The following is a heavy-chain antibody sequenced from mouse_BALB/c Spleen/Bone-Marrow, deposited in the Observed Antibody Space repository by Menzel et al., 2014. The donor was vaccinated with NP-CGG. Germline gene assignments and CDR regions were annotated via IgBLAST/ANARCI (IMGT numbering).Heavy chain of an antibody. V-gene: IGHV1-9*01. Sequence: QVQLQQSGAELMKPGASVKISCKATGYTFSSYWIEWVKQRPGHGLEWIGEILPGSGNTNYNEKFKGKATFTADTSSNTACMQLSSLTSEDSAVYYCARENDYWYFDVWGAGTTVTVSS. CDR1: GYTFSSYW. D-gene: IGHD2-3*01. J-gene: IGHJ1*01. CDR3: ARENDYWYFDV. CDR2: ILPGSGNT.